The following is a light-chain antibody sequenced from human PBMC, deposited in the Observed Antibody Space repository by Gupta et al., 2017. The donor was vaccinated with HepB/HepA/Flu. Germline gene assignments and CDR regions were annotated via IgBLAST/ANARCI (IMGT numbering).Light chain of an antibody. Sequence: DIQMTQSPSTLSASVGDRVTITCRASQSISSWLAWYQQKPGKAPKLLIYKASSLESGIPSRFSGSGSGTEYTLTISSLQPDDFATYYCQQYNSYPLTFGGGTKVEIK. CDR1: QSISSW. CDR2: KAS. J-gene: IGKJ4*01. V-gene: IGKV1-5*03. CDR3: QQYNSYPLT.